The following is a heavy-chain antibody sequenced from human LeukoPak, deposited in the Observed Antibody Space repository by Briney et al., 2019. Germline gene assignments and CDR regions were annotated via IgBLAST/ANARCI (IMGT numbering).Heavy chain of an antibody. Sequence: SETLSLTCAVSGASINSSFSWCWVRQPPGKGLEWIGEIYHSGNSNYNPSVKSRVTISIDKSKNQFSLKLSSVTAADTAVYCARASSWYALAYWGQGTLVTVSS. CDR1: GASINSSFS. V-gene: IGHV4-4*02. D-gene: IGHD6-13*01. CDR3: ARASSWYALAY. CDR2: IYHSGNS. J-gene: IGHJ4*02.